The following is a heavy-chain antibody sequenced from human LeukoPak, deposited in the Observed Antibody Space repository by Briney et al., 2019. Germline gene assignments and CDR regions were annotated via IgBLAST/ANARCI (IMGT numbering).Heavy chain of an antibody. V-gene: IGHV1-18*01. J-gene: IGHJ4*02. D-gene: IGHD1-26*01. Sequence: ASVKVSSKASGGTFSSFPISWVRQAPGQGLEWMGWISAYNGNTNYAQKLQGRVTMTTDTSTSTAYMELRSLRSDDTAVYYCARDREVGATFPTFDYWGQGTLVTVSS. CDR3: ARDREVGATFPTFDY. CDR2: ISAYNGNT. CDR1: GGTFSSFP.